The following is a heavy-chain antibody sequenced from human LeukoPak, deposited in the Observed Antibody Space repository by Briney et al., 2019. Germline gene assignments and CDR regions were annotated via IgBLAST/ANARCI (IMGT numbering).Heavy chain of an antibody. V-gene: IGHV4-34*01. CDR3: ARVSTGRARLYFDY. J-gene: IGHJ4*02. CDR1: GGSLSGYY. Sequence: SETLSLTCAVYGGSLSGYYWSWFRQPPGKGLEWIGEMHYTGATNYSPSLKSRVTISVDTSKNQFSLKLSSVTAADTAVYYCARVSTGRARLYFDYWGQGTLVTVSS. CDR2: MHYTGAT. D-gene: IGHD3-16*01.